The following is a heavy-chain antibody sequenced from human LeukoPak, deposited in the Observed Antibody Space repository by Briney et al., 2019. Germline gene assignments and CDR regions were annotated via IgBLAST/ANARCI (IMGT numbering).Heavy chain of an antibody. D-gene: IGHD1-26*01. J-gene: IGHJ4*02. CDR1: GFTFSNDW. V-gene: IGHV3-74*01. Sequence: GGSLRLSCAASGFTFSNDWMHWVRQAPGKGLVWVLRITTDGSSTTYADSVKGRFTISRDNAKNTLYLQMNSLRVEDTAVYYCARGRGGSYHYWGQGTLVTVSS. CDR2: ITTDGSST. CDR3: ARGRGGSYHY.